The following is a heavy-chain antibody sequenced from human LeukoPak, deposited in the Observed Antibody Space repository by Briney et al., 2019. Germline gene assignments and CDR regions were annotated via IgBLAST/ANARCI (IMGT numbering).Heavy chain of an antibody. CDR1: GFTFRDSA. CDR2: ITGSGNTM. V-gene: IGHV3-23*01. J-gene: IGHJ4*02. CDR3: AKEVLVVIESYFDH. Sequence: GGSLRLSCAASGFTFRDSAMSWVRQAPGKGLECLSAITGSGNTMYYAHSVKGRFTVSRDNNKNTLYLQMNSLRAEDTAIYYCAKEVLVVIESYFDHWGQGSLVTVSS. D-gene: IGHD3-22*01.